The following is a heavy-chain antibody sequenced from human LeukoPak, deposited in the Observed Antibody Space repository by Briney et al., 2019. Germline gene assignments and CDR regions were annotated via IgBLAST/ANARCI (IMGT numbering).Heavy chain of an antibody. CDR1: GFTFSSYW. Sequence: GGSLRLSCAASGFTFSSYWMHWVRQAPGKGLVWVSRINTDGSSTSYADSVKGRFTISRDNAKNTLYLQMNSLRAEDTAVYYCAGAVRGTVQLGYWGQGTLVTVSS. V-gene: IGHV3-74*01. CDR3: AGAVRGTVQLGY. J-gene: IGHJ4*02. CDR2: INTDGSST. D-gene: IGHD1-1*01.